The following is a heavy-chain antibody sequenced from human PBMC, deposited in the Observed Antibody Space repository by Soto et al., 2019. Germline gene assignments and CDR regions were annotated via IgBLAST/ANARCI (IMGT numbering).Heavy chain of an antibody. D-gene: IGHD4-17*01. V-gene: IGHV1-18*01. CDR1: GYTFTSYG. CDR2: ISAYNGNT. J-gene: IGHJ6*02. CDR3: VRNRKASGDYTDYYYYGMDV. Sequence: QVQLVQSGAEVKKPGASVKVSCKASGYTFTSYGISWVRQAPGQGLEWMGWISAYNGNTNYAQKLQGRVTMTTDTSTSTAYMELRSLRSDDTAVYYCVRNRKASGDYTDYYYYGMDVWGQGTTVTVSS.